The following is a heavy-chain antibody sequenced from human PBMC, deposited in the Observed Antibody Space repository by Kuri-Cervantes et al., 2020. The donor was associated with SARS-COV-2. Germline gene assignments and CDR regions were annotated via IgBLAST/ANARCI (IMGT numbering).Heavy chain of an antibody. J-gene: IGHJ5*02. CDR3: ARHPNSMSGFDP. CDR2: INYIGNS. D-gene: IGHD3-3*02. V-gene: IGHV4-39*01. Sequence: GSLRLSCTVSGVSISSTSYYWAWIRQPPGKGLEWIGSINYIGNSYRNPSLRSRVIMSVDTSKSQFSVNINSVTAADTATYFCARHPNSMSGFDPWGQGTPVTVSS. CDR1: GVSISSTSYY.